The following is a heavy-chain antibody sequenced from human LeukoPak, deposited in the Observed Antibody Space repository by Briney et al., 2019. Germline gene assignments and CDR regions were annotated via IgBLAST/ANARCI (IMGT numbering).Heavy chain of an antibody. CDR3: TAAADTLYYYYMDV. CDR1: GFTFSSYG. D-gene: IGHD6-13*01. J-gene: IGHJ6*03. V-gene: IGHV3-33*01. Sequence: PGGSLRLSCAASGFTFSSYGMHWVRQAPGKGLEWVAVIWYDGSNKYYADSVKGRFTISRDNSKNTLYLQMNSLRAEDTAVYYCTAAADTLYYYYMDVWGKGTTVTVSS. CDR2: IWYDGSNK.